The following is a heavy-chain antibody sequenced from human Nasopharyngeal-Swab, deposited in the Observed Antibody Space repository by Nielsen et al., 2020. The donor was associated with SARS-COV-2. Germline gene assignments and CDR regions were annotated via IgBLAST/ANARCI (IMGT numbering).Heavy chain of an antibody. J-gene: IGHJ6*03. D-gene: IGHD3-22*01. CDR1: GFTFSSYA. V-gene: IGHV3-23*01. Sequence: GESLKISCAASGFTFSSYAMSWVRQAPGKGLEWVSAISGSGGSTYYADSVKGRFTISRDNSKNTLYLQMNSLRAEDTAVYYCAKDEPYYDSSGYNYYYYYYMDVWGKGTTATVSS. CDR2: ISGSGGST. CDR3: AKDEPYYDSSGYNYYYYYYMDV.